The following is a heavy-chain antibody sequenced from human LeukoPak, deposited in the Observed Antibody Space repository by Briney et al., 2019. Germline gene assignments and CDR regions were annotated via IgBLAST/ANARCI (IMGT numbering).Heavy chain of an antibody. V-gene: IGHV3-48*01. CDR2: ISATGRTI. D-gene: IGHD4-17*01. Sequence: GGSLRLSCAASGFTFGDYSMNLVRRAPGKGLEWVSYISATGRTIYYADSVKGRFTISRDNAENSLYLQMHSLRADDTALYYCARDPVTYWGQGTLVTVSS. CDR1: GFTFGDYS. CDR3: ARDPVTY. J-gene: IGHJ4*02.